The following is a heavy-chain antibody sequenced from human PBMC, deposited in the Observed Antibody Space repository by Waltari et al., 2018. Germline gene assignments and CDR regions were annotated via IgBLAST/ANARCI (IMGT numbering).Heavy chain of an antibody. V-gene: IGHV1-2*06. CDR2: INPNSGGT. J-gene: IGHJ2*01. Sequence: QVQLVQSGAEVKKPGASVKVSCKASGYPFTGYYMHWVRPAPGQGLEWMGRINPNSGGTNYAQKFQGRVTMTRDTSISTAYMELSRLRSDDTAVYYCARDQGGFDLDWYFDLWGRGTLVTVSS. CDR1: GYPFTGYY. CDR3: ARDQGGFDLDWYFDL. D-gene: IGHD3-16*01.